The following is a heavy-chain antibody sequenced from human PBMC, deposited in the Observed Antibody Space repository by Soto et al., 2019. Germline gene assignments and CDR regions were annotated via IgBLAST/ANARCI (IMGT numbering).Heavy chain of an antibody. D-gene: IGHD5-12*01. Sequence: PGESLKISCKGSGYSFTSYWISWVRQMPGKGLEWMGRIDPSDSYTNYSPSFQGHVTISADKSISTAYLQWSSLKASDTARYYCARLGGRSGYDLAYFDYWGQGTLVTVSS. CDR3: ARLGGRSGYDLAYFDY. CDR2: IDPSDSYT. CDR1: GYSFTSYW. V-gene: IGHV5-10-1*01. J-gene: IGHJ4*02.